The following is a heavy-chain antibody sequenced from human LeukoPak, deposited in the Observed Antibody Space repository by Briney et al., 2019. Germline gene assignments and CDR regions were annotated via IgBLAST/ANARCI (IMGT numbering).Heavy chain of an antibody. CDR2: INHSGST. Sequence: SETLSLTCAVYGGSFSGYYWSWIRQPPGKGLEWIGEINHSGSTNYNPSLKSRVTISVDTSKNQFSLKLSSVTAADTAVYYCARLTPRYYDFWSGYSPRRYFDYWGQGTLVTVSS. D-gene: IGHD3-3*01. CDR1: GGSFSGYY. V-gene: IGHV4-34*01. J-gene: IGHJ4*02. CDR3: ARLTPRYYDFWSGYSPRRYFDY.